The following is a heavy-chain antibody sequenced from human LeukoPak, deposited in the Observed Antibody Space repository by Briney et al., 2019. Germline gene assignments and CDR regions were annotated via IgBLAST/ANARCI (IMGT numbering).Heavy chain of an antibody. J-gene: IGHJ4*02. Sequence: ASVKVSCKASGGTFSSYAISWVRQAPGQGLEWMGGIIPIFGTANYAQKFQGRVTITTDESTSTAYMELSSLRSEDTAVYYCAREPYNWNYFDYWGQGTLVTVSS. CDR3: AREPYNWNYFDY. V-gene: IGHV1-69*05. D-gene: IGHD1-1*01. CDR2: IIPIFGTA. CDR1: GGTFSSYA.